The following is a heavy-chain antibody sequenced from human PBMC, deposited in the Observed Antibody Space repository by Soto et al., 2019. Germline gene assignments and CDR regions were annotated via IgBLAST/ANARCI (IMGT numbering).Heavy chain of an antibody. V-gene: IGHV4-31*02. Sequence: PSGTLSLTCSASGDSISRMDYYWTWIRQHPEKGLEWIGNIYFRGNTYYSPSLESRLTISVDTSKNQFSLKLTSVTAADTAVYYCAREGGSYDSGGYLIRGAFDIWGQGTMVTVSS. CDR3: AREGGSYDSGGYLIRGAFDI. CDR2: IYFRGNT. J-gene: IGHJ3*02. CDR1: GDSISRMDYY. D-gene: IGHD3-22*01.